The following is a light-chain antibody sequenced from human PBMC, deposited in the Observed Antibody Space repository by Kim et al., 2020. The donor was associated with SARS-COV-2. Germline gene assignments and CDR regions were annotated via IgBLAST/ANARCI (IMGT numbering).Light chain of an antibody. CDR2: AAS. Sequence: AIRMTQSPSSLSASTGDRVTITCRASQGISSYLAWYQQKPGTAPKFSISAASTLHSGVQSRFSGSGSGTDFTLTISGLQSEDFATYYCQQYYTYPLTFGGGTKVDIK. CDR3: QQYYTYPLT. V-gene: IGKV1-8*01. J-gene: IGKJ4*01. CDR1: QGISSY.